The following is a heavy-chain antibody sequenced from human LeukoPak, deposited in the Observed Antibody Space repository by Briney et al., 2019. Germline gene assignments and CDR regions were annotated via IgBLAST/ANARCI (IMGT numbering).Heavy chain of an antibody. V-gene: IGHV3-23*01. CDR2: ISTSVGNT. Sequence: GGSLRLSCAASGFTFNIYAMTWVRQAPGKGLEWVSSISTSVGNTFYADSVKGRFTISRDNSKDTLFLQMSSLTAEDTAVYYCAKDLHDSSGYYYRWGQGTLVTVSS. CDR3: AKDLHDSSGYYYR. CDR1: GFTFNIYA. J-gene: IGHJ4*02. D-gene: IGHD3-22*01.